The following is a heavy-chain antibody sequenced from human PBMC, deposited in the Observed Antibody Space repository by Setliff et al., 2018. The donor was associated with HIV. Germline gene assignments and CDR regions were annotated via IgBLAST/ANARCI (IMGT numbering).Heavy chain of an antibody. J-gene: IGHJ6*03. CDR2: IYSIENT. CDR3: ARSGFGYYYYYMDV. Sequence: PSETLSLTCTVSGGSFSSGNYYWSWIRQPAGKGLEWIGHIYSIENTNYNPSLKSRVTMSVDTSNHQFSLKLRSVTAADTAVYYCARSGFGYYYYYMDVWGKGTTVT. D-gene: IGHD3-10*01. CDR1: GGSFSSGNYY. V-gene: IGHV4-61*09.